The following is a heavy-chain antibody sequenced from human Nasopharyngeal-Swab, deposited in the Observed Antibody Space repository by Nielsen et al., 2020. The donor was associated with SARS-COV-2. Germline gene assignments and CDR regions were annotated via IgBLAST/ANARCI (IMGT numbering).Heavy chain of an antibody. V-gene: IGHV3-21*04. CDR3: ARDLSSIWTSGLGV. D-gene: IGHD6-13*01. CDR1: GFRDYS. Sequence: GGSLRLSCVDSGFRDYSMNWVRQAPGKGLEWVSSISSSSSDIYYADSVKGRFTISRDSAKNSLYLQMSSLRTEDTALYYCARDLSSIWTSGLGVWGQGTTVTVSS. CDR2: ISSSSSDI. J-gene: IGHJ6*02.